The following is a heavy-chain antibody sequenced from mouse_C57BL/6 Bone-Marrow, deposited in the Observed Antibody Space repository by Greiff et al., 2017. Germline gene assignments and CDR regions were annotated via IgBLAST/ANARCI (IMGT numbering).Heavy chain of an antibody. CDR1: GFTFSDYY. Sequence: EVQLVESEGGLVQPGSSMKLSCTASGFTFSDYYMAWVRQVPEKGLEWVANINYDGSSTYYLDSLKSRFIISRDNAKNILYLQMSSLKSEDTATYYCARGGAYYSNFDFDYWGQGTTLTVSS. CDR2: INYDGSST. J-gene: IGHJ2*01. V-gene: IGHV5-16*01. D-gene: IGHD2-5*01. CDR3: ARGGAYYSNFDFDY.